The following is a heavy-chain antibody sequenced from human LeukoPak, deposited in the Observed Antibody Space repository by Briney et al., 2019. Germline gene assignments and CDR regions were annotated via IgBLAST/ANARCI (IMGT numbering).Heavy chain of an antibody. V-gene: IGHV3-21*01. CDR3: ARDYVWGSSESDY. Sequence: PGGSLRLSCVVSGFTFSSYNMNWVRQAPGKGLEWVSSIGTSGSYIYYADSVTGRFTISRDNAKNSLYLQMNSLRVEDTAIYYCARDYVWGSSESDYWGQGTLVTVSS. J-gene: IGHJ4*02. CDR1: GFTFSSYN. D-gene: IGHD7-27*01. CDR2: IGTSGSYI.